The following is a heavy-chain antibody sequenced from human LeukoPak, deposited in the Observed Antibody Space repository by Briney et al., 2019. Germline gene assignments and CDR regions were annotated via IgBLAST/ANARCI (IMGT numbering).Heavy chain of an antibody. CDR3: ASMVVVAATIFDY. D-gene: IGHD2-15*01. CDR2: INHSGST. Sequence: MPSETLSLTCAVYGGSFSGYYWSWIRQPPGNGLEWIGEINHSGSTNYNPSLKSRVTISVDTSKNQFSLKLSSVTAADTAVYYCASMVVVAATIFDYWGQGTLVTVSS. J-gene: IGHJ4*02. V-gene: IGHV4-34*01. CDR1: GGSFSGYY.